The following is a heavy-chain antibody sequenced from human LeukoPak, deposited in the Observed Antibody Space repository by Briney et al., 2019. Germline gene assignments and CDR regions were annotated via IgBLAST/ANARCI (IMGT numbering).Heavy chain of an antibody. Sequence: PSQTLSLTCTVSGGSISSGDYSWSWIRQHPGKGLEWIGYIYYSGSTYYNPSLKSRVVMSVDTSKNHFSLRLSSVTDADTAVYYCARGRHGLAARFDPWGQGTLVTVSS. CDR3: ARGRHGLAARFDP. J-gene: IGHJ5*02. CDR1: GGSISSGDYS. D-gene: IGHD6-6*01. CDR2: IYYSGST. V-gene: IGHV4-31*03.